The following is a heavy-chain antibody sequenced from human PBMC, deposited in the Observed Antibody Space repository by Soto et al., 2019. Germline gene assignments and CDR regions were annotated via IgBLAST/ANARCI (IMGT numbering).Heavy chain of an antibody. Sequence: QVQLVESGGGVVQPGRSLRLSCAASGFTFSSYAMHWVRQAPGKGLEWVAVISYDGSNKYYADSVKGRFTISRDNSKNTLYLQMNSLRAEDTAVYYCARHSSFGFDPWGQGTLVTVSS. V-gene: IGHV3-30-3*01. J-gene: IGHJ5*02. CDR1: GFTFSSYA. D-gene: IGHD6-6*01. CDR2: ISYDGSNK. CDR3: ARHSSFGFDP.